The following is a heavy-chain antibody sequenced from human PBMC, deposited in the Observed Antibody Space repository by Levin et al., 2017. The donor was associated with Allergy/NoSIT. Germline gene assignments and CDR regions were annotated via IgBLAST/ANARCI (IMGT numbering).Heavy chain of an antibody. Sequence: ASVKVSCKASGYTFTGYYMHWVRQAPGQGLEWMGWINPNSGVTNYAQKFQGRVTMTRDTSISTAYMELSGLRSDDTAVYFCAGEEPASHYNGMDVWGQGTTVTVSS. D-gene: IGHD1-14*01. CDR3: AGEEPASHYNGMDV. CDR1: GYTFTGYY. V-gene: IGHV1-2*02. J-gene: IGHJ6*02. CDR2: INPNSGVT.